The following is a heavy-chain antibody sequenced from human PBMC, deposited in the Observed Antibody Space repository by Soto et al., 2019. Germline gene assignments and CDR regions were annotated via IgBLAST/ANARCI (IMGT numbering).Heavy chain of an antibody. V-gene: IGHV3-23*01. CDR1: GFTFSSYA. Sequence: GGSLRLSCAASGFTFSSYAMSWVRQAPGKGLEWVSAISGSGGSTYYADSVKGRFTISRDNSKNTLYLQMNSLRAEDTAVYYCAKSHIPAAMEGGDAFDIWGQGTMVTVSS. D-gene: IGHD2-2*01. J-gene: IGHJ3*02. CDR3: AKSHIPAAMEGGDAFDI. CDR2: ISGSGGST.